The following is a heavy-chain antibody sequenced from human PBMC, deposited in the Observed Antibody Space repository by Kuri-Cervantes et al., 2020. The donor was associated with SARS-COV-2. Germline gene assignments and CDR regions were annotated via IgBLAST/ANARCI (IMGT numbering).Heavy chain of an antibody. V-gene: IGHV3-74*01. CDR1: GFPFSSYW. CDR3: ARVKQWLERTAFDI. Sequence: GGSLRLSCAASGFPFSSYWMHWVRQAPGKGLVWVSRINSDGSSTSYADSVKGRFTISRDNAKNTLYLQMNSLRAEDTAVYYCARVKQWLERTAFDIWGQGTMVTVSS. D-gene: IGHD6-19*01. CDR2: INSDGSST. J-gene: IGHJ3*02.